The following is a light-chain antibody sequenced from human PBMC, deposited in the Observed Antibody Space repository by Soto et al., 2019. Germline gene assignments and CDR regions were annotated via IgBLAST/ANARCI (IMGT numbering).Light chain of an antibody. CDR2: EVS. CDR3: SSYTSSSTLNYV. Sequence: QSALTQPASVSGSPGQSITIXXTGTSSDVGGYNYVSWYQQHPGKAPKLMIYEVSNRPSGVSNRFSGSKSGNTASLTISGLQAEDEADYYCSSYTSSSTLNYVFGTGTKVTVL. V-gene: IGLV2-14*01. J-gene: IGLJ1*01. CDR1: SSDVGGYNY.